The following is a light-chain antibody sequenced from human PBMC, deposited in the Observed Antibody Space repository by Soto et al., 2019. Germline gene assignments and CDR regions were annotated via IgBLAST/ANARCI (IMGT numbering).Light chain of an antibody. V-gene: IGLV8-61*01. CDR2: STS. CDR3: AMFMDNGISV. Sequence: QTVVTQESSFSVSPGGTVTLTCCLISGSVSTANNPNWYQRTPGQAPRTLIYSTSTRSSGVPDRFSGSILGNKAALTITGAQADDESDYYCAMFMDNGISVFGKGTKVTVL. J-gene: IGLJ1*01. CDR1: SGSVSTANN.